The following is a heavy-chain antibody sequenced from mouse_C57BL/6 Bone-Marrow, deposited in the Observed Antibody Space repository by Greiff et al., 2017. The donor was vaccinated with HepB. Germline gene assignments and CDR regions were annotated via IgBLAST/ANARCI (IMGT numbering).Heavy chain of an antibody. CDR3: ARQDYYYGSRAYWYFDV. CDR1: DSEVFPIAY. D-gene: IGHD1-1*01. J-gene: IGHJ1*03. V-gene: IGHV15-2*01. CDR2: ILPSIGRT. Sequence: QVQLQQSGSELRSPGSSVKLSCKDFDSEVFPIAYMSWVRQKPGHGFEWIGGILPSIGRTIYGEKFEDKATLDADTLSNTAYLELNSLTSEDSAIYYCARQDYYYGSRAYWYFDVWGTGTTVTVSS.